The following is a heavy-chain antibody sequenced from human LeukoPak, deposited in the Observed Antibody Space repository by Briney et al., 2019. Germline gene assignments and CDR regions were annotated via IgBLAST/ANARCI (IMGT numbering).Heavy chain of an antibody. Sequence: PGGSLRLSCAASGFTVSSNYKNWVRQAPGKGLEWVSVITSGGNTYYADSVKGRFTTSRDNSKNTLYVQMNSLRAEDTAIYYCARGRGYRDYDRPLDYWSQGTLVTVSS. CDR2: ITSGGNT. CDR3: ARGRGYRDYDRPLDY. D-gene: IGHD5-12*01. CDR1: GFTVSSNY. V-gene: IGHV3-53*01. J-gene: IGHJ4*02.